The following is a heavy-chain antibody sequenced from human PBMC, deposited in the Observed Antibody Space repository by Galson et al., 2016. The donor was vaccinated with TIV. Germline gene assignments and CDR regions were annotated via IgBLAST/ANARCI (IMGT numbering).Heavy chain of an antibody. V-gene: IGHV5-10-1*01. D-gene: IGHD4-17*01. CDR2: IDPEDSYT. CDR3: ARPHYRDGDY. Sequence: QSGAEVKKPGESLRISCKTSGYNFTNYWLIWVRQVPGKGLEWVGRIDPEDSYTEYISSFQGHVTISSDQSIATSYLQWGNLTASDTAMYYCARPHYRDGDYWGLGTLVTVPS. CDR1: GYNFTNYW. J-gene: IGHJ4*02.